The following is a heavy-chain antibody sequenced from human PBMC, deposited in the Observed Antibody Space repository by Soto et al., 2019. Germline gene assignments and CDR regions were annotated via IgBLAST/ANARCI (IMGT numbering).Heavy chain of an antibody. CDR3: ARDQAILDDFWSGPGGMDV. J-gene: IGHJ6*02. V-gene: IGHV3-30-3*01. CDR1: GFTFSSYA. D-gene: IGHD3-3*01. Sequence: GGSLRLSCAASGFTFSSYAMHWVRQAPGKGLEWVAVISYDGSNKYYADSVKGRFTISRDNSKNTLYLQMNSLRAEDTAVYYCARDQAILDDFWSGPGGMDVWGQGTTVTVSS. CDR2: ISYDGSNK.